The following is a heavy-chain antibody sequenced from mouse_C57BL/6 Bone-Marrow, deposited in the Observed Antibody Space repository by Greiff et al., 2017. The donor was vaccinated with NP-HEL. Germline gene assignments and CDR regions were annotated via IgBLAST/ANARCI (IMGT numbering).Heavy chain of an antibody. CDR1: GFTFSSYG. CDR3: ARRGTTVVFDY. V-gene: IGHV5-6*01. J-gene: IGHJ2*01. D-gene: IGHD1-1*01. Sequence: EVKLVESGGDLVKPGGSLKLSCAASGFTFSSYGMSWVRQTPDKRLEWVATISSGGSYTYYPDSVKGRFTISRDNAKNTLYLQMSSLKSDDTAMYYCARRGTTVVFDYWGQGTTLTVSS. CDR2: ISSGGSYT.